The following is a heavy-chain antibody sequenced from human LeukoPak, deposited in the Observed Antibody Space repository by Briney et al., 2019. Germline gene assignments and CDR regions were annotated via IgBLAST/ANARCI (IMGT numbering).Heavy chain of an antibody. CDR3: ATYRQVLLPFES. CDR1: GFTFSTFA. Sequence: GGSLRLSCAASGFTFSTFAMIWVRQTPGKGLEWVSSIFPSGGEIHYADSVRGRFTISRDNSKITLSLQMNSLRAEDTAIYYCATYRQVLLPFESWGQGTLVTVSS. J-gene: IGHJ4*02. V-gene: IGHV3-23*01. CDR2: IFPSGGEI. D-gene: IGHD2-8*02.